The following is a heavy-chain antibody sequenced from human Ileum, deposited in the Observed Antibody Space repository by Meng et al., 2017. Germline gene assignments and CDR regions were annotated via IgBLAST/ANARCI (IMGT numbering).Heavy chain of an antibody. D-gene: IGHD3-10*01. CDR1: GFTFSSYA. CDR3: AKDSRAPGYGSGSYYNKAFDY. Sequence: GGSLRLSCAASGFTFSSYAMSWVRQAPGKGLEWVSAISGSGGSTYYADSVKGRFTISRDNSKNTLYLQMNSLRAEDTAVYYCAKDSRAPGYGSGSYYNKAFDYWGQGTLVTVSS. V-gene: IGHV3-23*01. J-gene: IGHJ4*02. CDR2: ISGSGGST.